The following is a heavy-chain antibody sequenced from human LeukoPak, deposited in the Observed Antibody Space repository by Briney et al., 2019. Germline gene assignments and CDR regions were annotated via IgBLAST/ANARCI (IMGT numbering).Heavy chain of an antibody. V-gene: IGHV4-30-2*01. CDR2: IYHSGST. J-gene: IGHJ5*02. D-gene: IGHD3-22*01. CDR1: GGSNSSGGYY. Sequence: PSQTLSLTRTVSGGSNSSGGYYWRWIRQPPGKGLEWIGYIYHSGSTYYNPSLKSRVTISVDRSKNQFSLKLSSVTAADTAVYYCAREDSSGYYFVTWGQGTLVTVSS. CDR3: AREDSSGYYFVT.